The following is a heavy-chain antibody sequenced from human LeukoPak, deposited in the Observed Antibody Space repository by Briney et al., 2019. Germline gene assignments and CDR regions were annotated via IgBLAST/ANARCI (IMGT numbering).Heavy chain of an antibody. CDR2: IYYSGST. J-gene: IGHJ3*02. V-gene: IGHV4-39*01. Sequence: SETLSLTCTVSGGSISSSSYYWGWIRQPQGKGLEWIGSIYYSGSTYYNPSLKSRVTISVDTSKNQFSLKLSSVTAADTAVYYCALRYSSSWYDLTFDIWGQGTMVTVSS. CDR3: ALRYSSSWYDLTFDI. CDR1: GGSISSSSYY. D-gene: IGHD6-13*01.